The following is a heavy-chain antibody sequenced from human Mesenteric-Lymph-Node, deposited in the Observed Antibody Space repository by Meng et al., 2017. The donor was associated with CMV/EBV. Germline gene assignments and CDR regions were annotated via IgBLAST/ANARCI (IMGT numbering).Heavy chain of an antibody. Sequence: GGSLRLSCAASGFTFSSYAMHWVRQAPGKGLEWVAVISYDGSNKYYADSVKGRFTISRDNSKSTLHLQMNSLRGEDTAVYYCANALMVHAKLSYYYAMDVWGQGTTVTVSS. V-gene: IGHV3-30*04. CDR1: GFTFSSYA. D-gene: IGHD2-8*01. CDR3: ANALMVHAKLSYYYAMDV. J-gene: IGHJ6*02. CDR2: ISYDGSNK.